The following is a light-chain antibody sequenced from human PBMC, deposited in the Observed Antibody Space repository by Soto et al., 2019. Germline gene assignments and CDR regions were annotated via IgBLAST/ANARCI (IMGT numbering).Light chain of an antibody. CDR1: QTINSN. CDR2: GAS. J-gene: IGKJ1*01. Sequence: EIVMTQSPATLSVSPGERATLSCRASQTINSNLAWYHQRPGQAPRLLMYGASIRATGIPARFSGSGSGTEFTLTISSLQSEDFAIYYCQQYGTWLQAFGQGTRVEIK. V-gene: IGKV3-15*01. CDR3: QQYGTWLQA.